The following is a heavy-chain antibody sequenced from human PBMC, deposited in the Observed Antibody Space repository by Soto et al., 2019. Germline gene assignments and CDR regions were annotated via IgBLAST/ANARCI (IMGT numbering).Heavy chain of an antibody. D-gene: IGHD2-15*01. CDR2: ISWDGGST. J-gene: IGHJ6*02. Sequence: GGSLRLSCAASGFTFDDYTMHWVRQAPGKGLEWVSLISWDGGSTYYADSVKGRFAISRDNSKNSLYLQMNSLRTEDTALYYCAKASVAANDYYYGMDVWGQGTTVTVSS. CDR3: AKASVAANDYYYGMDV. V-gene: IGHV3-43*01. CDR1: GFTFDDYT.